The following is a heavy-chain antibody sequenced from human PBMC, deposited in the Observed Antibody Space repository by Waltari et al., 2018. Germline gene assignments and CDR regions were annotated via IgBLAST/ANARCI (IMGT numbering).Heavy chain of an antibody. V-gene: IGHV3-21*01. Sequence: EVQLVESGGGLVTPGGSLRLSCAASGFTFSSYSMNCVRQAPAKGLEWVSSISSSSGYIYYAASVKGRFTISRDKAKNSRYLQMNSLRAEDTAVYYCARDPCSGGSCPLSWGQVTLVTVAS. CDR3: ARDPCSGGSCPLS. D-gene: IGHD2-15*01. CDR1: GFTFSSYS. J-gene: IGHJ5*02. CDR2: ISSSSGYI.